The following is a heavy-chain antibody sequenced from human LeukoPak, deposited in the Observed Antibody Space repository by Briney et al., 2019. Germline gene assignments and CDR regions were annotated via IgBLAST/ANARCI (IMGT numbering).Heavy chain of an antibody. CDR2: IYSGGNT. Sequence: GGSLRLSCAASGFTVSSNYMSWGRQAPGKGLEWVSVIYSGGNTYYADSVKGRFTISRDNSKNTLYLQMNSLRAEDTAVYYCASGYCSGGHCYSVYFQHWGQGTLVTVSS. CDR1: GFTVSSNY. V-gene: IGHV3-53*01. D-gene: IGHD2-15*01. CDR3: ASGYCSGGHCYSVYFQH. J-gene: IGHJ1*01.